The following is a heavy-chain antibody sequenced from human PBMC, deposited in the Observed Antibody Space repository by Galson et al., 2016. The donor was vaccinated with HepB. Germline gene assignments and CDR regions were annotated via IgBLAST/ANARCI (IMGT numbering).Heavy chain of an antibody. CDR2: MKEDGSET. Sequence: SLRLSCAASGFTFSRYWMSWVRQAPGKGLEWVANMKEDGSETYYVDSVKGRFTISRDNAKKAMYLQMNSLRVEDTAVYYCARDPGNSQKIFDYWGQGTLVTFSS. D-gene: IGHD2/OR15-2a*01. J-gene: IGHJ4*02. CDR1: GFTFSRYW. V-gene: IGHV3-7*04. CDR3: ARDPGNSQKIFDY.